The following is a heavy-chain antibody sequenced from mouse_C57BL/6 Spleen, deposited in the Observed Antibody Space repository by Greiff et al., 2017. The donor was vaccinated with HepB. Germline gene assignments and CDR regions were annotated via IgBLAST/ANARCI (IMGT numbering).Heavy chain of an antibody. Sequence: EVQLQQSGAELVKPGASVKLSCTASGFNIKDYYMHWVKQRTEQGLEWIGRIDPEDGETKYAPQFQGKATITADTSSNTAYLQLSSLTSEDTAVYYCARWGYYYGSSYGYFDVWGTGTTVTVSS. CDR1: GFNIKDYY. J-gene: IGHJ1*03. CDR3: ARWGYYYGSSYGYFDV. CDR2: IDPEDGET. D-gene: IGHD1-1*01. V-gene: IGHV14-2*01.